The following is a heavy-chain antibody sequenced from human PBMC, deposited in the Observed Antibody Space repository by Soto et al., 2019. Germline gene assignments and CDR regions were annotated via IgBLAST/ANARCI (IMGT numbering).Heavy chain of an antibody. J-gene: IGHJ4*02. Sequence: SESLSLTCTVSGASISNHYGSWIRQPPGKALEWIGYIYSTGSATYNPSLKSRVTISVDTSNNQFSLKLTSVTAADTAVYYCVRSVHTFGGVVWGLGTLVTVSS. V-gene: IGHV4-59*11. CDR1: GASISNHY. CDR2: IYSTGSA. CDR3: VRSVHTFGGVV. D-gene: IGHD3-16*01.